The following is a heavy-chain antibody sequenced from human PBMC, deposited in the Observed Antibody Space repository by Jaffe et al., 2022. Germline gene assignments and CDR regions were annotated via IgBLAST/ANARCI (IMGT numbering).Heavy chain of an antibody. D-gene: IGHD2-2*01. J-gene: IGHJ4*02. Sequence: QVQLQESGPGLVKPSETLSLTCTVSGGSISGYYWTWIRQPPGKGLEWIGYIYYSGSTSYNPSLKSRVTISVDTSKNQFSLKLSSVTAADTAVYYCARVGYCGSTSCWVVGYFEYWGQGALVTVSS. CDR2: IYYSGST. CDR1: GGSISGYY. V-gene: IGHV4-59*01. CDR3: ARVGYCGSTSCWVVGYFEY.